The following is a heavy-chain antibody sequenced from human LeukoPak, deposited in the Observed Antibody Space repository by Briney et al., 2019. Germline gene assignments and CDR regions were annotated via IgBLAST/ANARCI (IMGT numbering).Heavy chain of an antibody. Sequence: GGSLRLSCAASGFTFSSLHWVRQAPGEGLEWVAVIWYGGSNKYYADSVKGRFTISRDIPKNTLYLQMNSLRTEDTALYYCAKGRELGYCSSTSCYDGGFDIWGQGTMVTVS. D-gene: IGHD2-2*01. CDR3: AKGRELGYCSSTSCYDGGFDI. CDR1: GFTFSS. CDR2: IWYGGSNK. V-gene: IGHV3-30*02. J-gene: IGHJ3*02.